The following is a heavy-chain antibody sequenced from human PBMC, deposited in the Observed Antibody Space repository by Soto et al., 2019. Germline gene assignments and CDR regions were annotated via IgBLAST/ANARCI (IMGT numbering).Heavy chain of an antibody. CDR1: GFTFSSYA. D-gene: IGHD2-2*01. CDR3: AKSTVPAALIYGMDV. Sequence: EVQLLESGGGLVQPGGSLRLSCAASGFTFSSYAMSWVRQAPGKGLEWVSAISGSGGSTYYADSVKGRLSISGDNSKNTLYLQMNSLRAEDTAVYYCAKSTVPAALIYGMDVWGQGTTVTVSS. V-gene: IGHV3-23*01. J-gene: IGHJ6*02. CDR2: ISGSGGST.